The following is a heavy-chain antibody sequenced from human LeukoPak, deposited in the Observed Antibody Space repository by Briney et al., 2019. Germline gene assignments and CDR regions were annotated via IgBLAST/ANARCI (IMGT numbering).Heavy chain of an antibody. CDR1: GFSFSDFF. CDR2: ISTSGTTI. CDR3: ARVTNYYDSGAYYRPIDY. V-gene: IGHV3-11*01. J-gene: IGHJ4*02. Sequence: GGSLRLSYAASGFSFSDFFFSWIRRAPGKGLEWVSYISTSGTTIYYADSVKGRFTISRDNAKNSLYLQMNSLRAEDTAVYYCARVTNYYDSGAYYRPIDYWGQGTLVTVTS. D-gene: IGHD3-22*01.